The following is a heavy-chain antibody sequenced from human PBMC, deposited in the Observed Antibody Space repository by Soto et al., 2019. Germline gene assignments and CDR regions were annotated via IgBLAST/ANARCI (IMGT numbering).Heavy chain of an antibody. CDR3: AKDTGGTPYYIDS. CDR1: GFNFGNYA. D-gene: IGHD6-25*01. CDR2: INWNSDKV. Sequence: VLLVESGGGLVQPGRSLRLSCAVSGFNFGNYAMHWVRQAPGKGLEWVAAINWNSDKVAYEGAVLGRFTIFRDSAKNFLQLQMNDLTTEDTALYYCAKDTGGTPYYIDSCCQGSLVTVSS. V-gene: IGHV3-9*01. J-gene: IGHJ4*02.